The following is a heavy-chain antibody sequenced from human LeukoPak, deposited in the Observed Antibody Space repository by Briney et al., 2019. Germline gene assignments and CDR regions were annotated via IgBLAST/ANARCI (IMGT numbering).Heavy chain of an antibody. Sequence: PGGSLRLSCAASGFTFSSYGMNWVHQAPGKGLEWVSYITSSGGAVYYTDSVKGRFTISRDNAKNSLYLQMNSLRAEDTAVYYCARPPSITNPYYGMDVWGQGTTVTVSS. J-gene: IGHJ6*02. CDR1: GFTFSSYG. D-gene: IGHD3-3*01. CDR2: ITSSGGAV. V-gene: IGHV3-48*03. CDR3: ARPPSITNPYYGMDV.